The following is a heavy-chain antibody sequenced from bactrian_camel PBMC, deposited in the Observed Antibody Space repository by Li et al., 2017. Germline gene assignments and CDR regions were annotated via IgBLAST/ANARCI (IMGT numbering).Heavy chain of an antibody. J-gene: IGHJ4*01. CDR2: LDRDGLT. Sequence: HVQLVESGGGSVQAGGSLRLSCEGSGYIYSPYCMGWFRQAPGREREGVARLDRDGLTRYADSVQGRFTISKDNTKKILSLQMDNLKPEDSNMYFCAADSGGSWYPTLEDYDYAYWGQGTQVTVS. CDR3: AADSGGSWYPTLEDYDYAY. CDR1: GYIYSPYC. D-gene: IGHD6*01. V-gene: IGHV3S53*01.